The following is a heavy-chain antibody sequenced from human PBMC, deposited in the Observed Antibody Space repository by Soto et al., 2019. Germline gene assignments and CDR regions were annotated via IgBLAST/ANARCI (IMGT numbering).Heavy chain of an antibody. D-gene: IGHD6-13*01. CDR1: EFTFSSYE. J-gene: IGHJ4*02. CDR3: VRFGGAAAGPGDY. CDR2: ISSSGTTI. V-gene: IGHV3-48*03. Sequence: GGSLRLSCVASEFTFSSYEMNWVRQAPGKGLEWVSYISSSGTTIYYTDSVKGRFTISRDNAKKSLYLQMNSLRAEDTAVYYCVRFGGAAAGPGDYWGQGTLVTVSS.